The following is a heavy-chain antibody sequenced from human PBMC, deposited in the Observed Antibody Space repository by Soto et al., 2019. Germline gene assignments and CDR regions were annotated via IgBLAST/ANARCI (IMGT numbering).Heavy chain of an antibody. D-gene: IGHD3-10*02. Sequence: LRLSCVASGFTFSSYAMHWVRQAPGKGLEWVAVIWYDGSNRYYADSVKGRFTISRDNSENTLYLQLNSLRVEDTAVYYCARGGNSVRGAFDIWGQGTLVTVSS. CDR2: IWYDGSNR. CDR1: GFTFSSYA. CDR3: ARGGNSVRGAFDI. J-gene: IGHJ3*02. V-gene: IGHV3-33*08.